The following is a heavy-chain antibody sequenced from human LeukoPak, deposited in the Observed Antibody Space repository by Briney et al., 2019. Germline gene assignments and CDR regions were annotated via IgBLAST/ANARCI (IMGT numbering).Heavy chain of an antibody. Sequence: GGSLRLSCAASGFTFSSYWMSWVRQAPGKGLEWVANIKEDGSEKYYVDSVKGRLTISRDTAKSSLYLQMNCLRAEDTAVYYCARLRAGDYFDYWGQGTGVTVSS. D-gene: IGHD6-19*01. V-gene: IGHV3-7*04. CDR2: IKEDGSEK. CDR3: ARLRAGDYFDY. J-gene: IGHJ4*02. CDR1: GFTFSSYW.